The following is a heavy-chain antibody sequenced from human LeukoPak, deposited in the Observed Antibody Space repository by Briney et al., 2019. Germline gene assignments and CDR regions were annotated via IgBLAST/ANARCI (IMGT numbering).Heavy chain of an antibody. J-gene: IGHJ6*03. CDR2: INPNSGGT. CDR1: GYTFTGYY. Sequence: GASVKVSCKASGYTFTGYYMHWVRQAPGQGLEWMGWINPNSGGTNYAQKFQGRVTMTRDTSISTAYMELSRLRSDDTAVYYCARVPSSWFFSAHYYYYMDVWGKGTTVTVPS. CDR3: ARVPSSWFFSAHYYYYMDV. V-gene: IGHV1-2*02. D-gene: IGHD6-13*01.